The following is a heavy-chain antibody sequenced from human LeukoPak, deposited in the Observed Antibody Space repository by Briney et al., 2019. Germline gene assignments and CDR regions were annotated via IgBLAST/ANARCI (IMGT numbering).Heavy chain of an antibody. CDR2: ISGSGGST. CDR3: AKDGNCSGGSCYGGRGWYFDL. D-gene: IGHD2-15*01. CDR1: GFTFSSYA. V-gene: IGHV3-23*01. J-gene: IGHJ2*01. Sequence: QTGGSLRLSCAASGFTFSSYAMSWVRQAPGKGLEWVSAISGSGGSTYYADSVKGRFTISRDNSKNTLYLQMNSLRAEDTAVYYCAKDGNCSGGSCYGGRGWYFDLWGRGTLVTVSS.